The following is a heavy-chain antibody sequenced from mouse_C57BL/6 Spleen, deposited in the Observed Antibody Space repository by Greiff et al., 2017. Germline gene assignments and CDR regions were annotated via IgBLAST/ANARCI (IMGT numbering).Heavy chain of an antibody. V-gene: IGHV5-16*01. D-gene: IGHD1-1*01. CDR3: ARDPLITTVVAHWYFDV. CDR1: GFTFSDYY. J-gene: IGHJ1*03. Sequence: EVHLVESEGGLVQPGSSMKLSCTASGFTFSDYYMAWVRQVPEKGLEWVANINYDGSSTYYLDSLKSRFIISRDNAKNILYLQMSSLKSEDTATYYCARDPLITTVVAHWYFDVWGTGTTVTVSS. CDR2: INYDGSST.